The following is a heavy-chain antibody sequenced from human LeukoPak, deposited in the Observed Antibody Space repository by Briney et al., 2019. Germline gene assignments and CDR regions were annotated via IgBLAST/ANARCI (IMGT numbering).Heavy chain of an antibody. CDR1: GFTFSSYA. D-gene: IGHD3-10*01. Sequence: GGSLRLSCSASGFTFSSYAMYWVRQAPGKGLEYVSGISSNGGTTYYADSVKDRFAISRDNSKNTLYLQMSSLRAEDTAVYYCVKVGVYGSGSYPLYYFDYWGQGTLVTVSS. J-gene: IGHJ4*02. V-gene: IGHV3-64D*06. CDR3: VKVGVYGSGSYPLYYFDY. CDR2: ISSNGGTT.